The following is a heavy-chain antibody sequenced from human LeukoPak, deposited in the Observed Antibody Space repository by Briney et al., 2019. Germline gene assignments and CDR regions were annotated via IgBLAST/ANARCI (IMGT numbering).Heavy chain of an antibody. CDR3: ARSLLGGYCSSTSCYQNWLDP. V-gene: IGHV4-4*07. CDR2: IYTCGSS. D-gene: IGHD2-2*01. J-gene: IGHJ5*02. Sequence: SEALSLTCTVSGGSISRYYWSWIRQPARKGLEWNGRIYTCGSSNYNPSLNSRVTMSVDTSKPPFSLKLSSVTAADTAVYYCARSLLGGYCSSTSCYQNWLDPWGQGTLVTVSS. CDR1: GGSISRYY.